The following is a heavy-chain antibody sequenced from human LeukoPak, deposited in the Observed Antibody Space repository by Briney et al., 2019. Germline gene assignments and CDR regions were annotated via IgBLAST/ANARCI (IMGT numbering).Heavy chain of an antibody. V-gene: IGHV1-69-2*01. CDR1: GGTFSSYA. CDR3: ARTWNWNYDY. Sequence: ASVKVSCKASGGTFSSYAISWVRQAPGKGLEWMGRVDPEDGETIYAEKFQGRVTITADTSTDTAYMELSSLRSEDTAVYYCARTWNWNYDYWGQGTLVTVSS. D-gene: IGHD1-7*01. J-gene: IGHJ4*02. CDR2: VDPEDGET.